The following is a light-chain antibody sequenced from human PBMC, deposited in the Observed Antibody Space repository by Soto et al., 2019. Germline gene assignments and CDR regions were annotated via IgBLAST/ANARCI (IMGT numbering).Light chain of an antibody. Sequence: QSVLTQPASVSGSPGQSITISCTGTSSDVGGYNYVSWYQQHPGKAPKLRIYDVSNRPSGVSNRFSGSKSGNTASLNISGLQAEDEADYYCRSYTGSRNSVFGSGTKDT. CDR2: DVS. V-gene: IGLV2-14*01. J-gene: IGLJ1*01. CDR1: SSDVGGYNY. CDR3: RSYTGSRNSV.